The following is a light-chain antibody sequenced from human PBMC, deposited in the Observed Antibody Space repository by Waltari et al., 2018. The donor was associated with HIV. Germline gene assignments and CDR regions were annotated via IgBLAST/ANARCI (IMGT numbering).Light chain of an antibody. CDR3: SSYAGGRDVL. CDR2: EGG. J-gene: IGLJ2*01. V-gene: IGLV2-8*01. CDR1: SSHVGGYDY. Sequence: QSALTQPPSASGSPGQSVTISCTGTSSHVGGYDYVSWYNENPGNCPNGMIYEGGNRPSGVPDRFAGSKSGKTASLTVSGLQVEDEAEYYCSSYAGGRDVLFGGGTKLTVL.